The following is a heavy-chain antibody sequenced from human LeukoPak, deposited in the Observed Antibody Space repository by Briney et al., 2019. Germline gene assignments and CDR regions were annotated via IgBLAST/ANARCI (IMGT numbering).Heavy chain of an antibody. CDR1: GYAFTSYY. CDR3: VRGASSIAALNPFWYFDL. J-gene: IGHJ2*01. V-gene: IGHV1-46*01. CDR2: INPSGGST. D-gene: IGHD6-6*01. Sequence: ASVKVSCKASGYAFTSYYMHWVRQGPGQGLEWMGIINPSGGSTSYAQKFQGRVTMTRDTSTNTVYMELSSLRSEDTAVFYCVRGASSIAALNPFWYFDLWGRGTLVTVSS.